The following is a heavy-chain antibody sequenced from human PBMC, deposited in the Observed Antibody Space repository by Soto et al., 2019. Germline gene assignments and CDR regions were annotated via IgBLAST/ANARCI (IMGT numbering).Heavy chain of an antibody. CDR2: FDPEDGET. D-gene: IGHD3-10*01. CDR3: ASERITMVRGVFFIRNWFDP. Sequence: SSVKVSCKVSGYTLSELSMHWVRKAPGKGLERMGGFDPEDGETIYAQKFQGRVTMTEDTSTDTAYMELSSLRSEDTAVYYCASERITMVRGVFFIRNWFDPWGQGTLLTVSS. J-gene: IGHJ5*02. CDR1: GYTLSELS. V-gene: IGHV1-24*01.